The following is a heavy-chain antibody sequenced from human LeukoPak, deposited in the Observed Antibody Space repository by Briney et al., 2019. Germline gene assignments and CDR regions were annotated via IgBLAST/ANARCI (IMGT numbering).Heavy chain of an antibody. J-gene: IGHJ5*02. CDR2: IYYSGST. Sequence: PSETLYLTCTVSGGSISGYYWSWIRQPPGKGLEWIGYIYYSGSTNYNPSLKSRVTISVDTSKNQFSLKLSSVTAADTAVYYCASASLRRNWFDPWGQGTLVTVSS. CDR3: ASASLRRNWFDP. CDR1: GGSISGYY. V-gene: IGHV4-59*01.